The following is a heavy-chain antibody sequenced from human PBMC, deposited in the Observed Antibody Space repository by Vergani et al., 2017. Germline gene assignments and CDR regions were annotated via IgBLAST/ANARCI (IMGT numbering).Heavy chain of an antibody. Sequence: QVQLQQWGAGLLKPSETLSLTCAVYGGSFSGYYWSWIRQPPGKGLEWIGEINHSGSTNYNPSLKSRVTISVDTSKNQFSLKLSSATAADTAVYYCARGIAAAGRNYWGQGTLVTVSS. V-gene: IGHV4-34*01. CDR1: GGSFSGYY. D-gene: IGHD6-13*01. CDR2: INHSGST. CDR3: ARGIAAAGRNY. J-gene: IGHJ4*02.